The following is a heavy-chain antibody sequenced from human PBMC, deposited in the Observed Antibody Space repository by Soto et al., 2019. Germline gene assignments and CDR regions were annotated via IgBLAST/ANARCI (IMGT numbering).Heavy chain of an antibody. Sequence: EVQLLESGGGLVQPGGSLRLSCAASGFPFSNNAMNWVRQAPGKGLEWVSVISGRGANTYYADSVKGRFPISRDNYKNTQYLQRSGLTDEDTAAYYCAKELDYGSNSVFWEYWGQRTLV. CDR2: ISGRGANT. D-gene: IGHD4-17*01. CDR3: AKELDYGSNSVFWEY. J-gene: IGHJ4*02. V-gene: IGHV3-23*01. CDR1: GFPFSNNA.